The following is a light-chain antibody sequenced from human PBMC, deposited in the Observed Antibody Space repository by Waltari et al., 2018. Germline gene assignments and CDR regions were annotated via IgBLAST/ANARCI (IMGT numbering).Light chain of an antibody. CDR1: QSVSRT. CDR2: DAS. V-gene: IGKV3-20*01. Sequence: EIVLTQSPGTLSLSPGERATLSCRASQSVSRTLAWYQQKPGQAPRLLIYDASTRATGIPDRFSGSGSGTDCSLTISRLEPEDFAVYYCQKYETLPATFGQGTKVEIK. CDR3: QKYETLPAT. J-gene: IGKJ1*01.